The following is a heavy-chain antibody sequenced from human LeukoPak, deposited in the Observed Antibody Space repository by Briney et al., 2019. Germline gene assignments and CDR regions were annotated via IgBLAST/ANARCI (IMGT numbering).Heavy chain of an antibody. J-gene: IGHJ4*02. V-gene: IGHV4-39*02. D-gene: IGHD6-19*01. CDR3: ARSRYTSGWFFDY. CDR1: GGSISSSSYY. Sequence: PSETLSLTCTVSGGSISSSSYYWGSIRQSPGEGLEWIGSIYYSGNTYYNPSLKSRVTVSVDTSENHFSLKLSSVTAADTAVYYCARSRYTSGWFFDYWGQGTLVTVSS. CDR2: IYYSGNT.